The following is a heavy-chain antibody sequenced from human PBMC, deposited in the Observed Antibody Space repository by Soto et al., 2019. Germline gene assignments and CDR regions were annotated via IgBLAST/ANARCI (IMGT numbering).Heavy chain of an antibody. Sequence: SETLSLTCTVSGGFISSGGYHWSWIRQHPGKGLEWIGYIYYSGSTYFNPSLKSRVTISLDTSKNQFSLKLSSVTAADTAVFYCARVASHKAGYYYYGMDVWGQGTTVTVSS. CDR3: ARVASHKAGYYYYGMDV. CDR2: IYYSGST. J-gene: IGHJ6*02. CDR1: GGFISSGGYH. V-gene: IGHV4-31*03.